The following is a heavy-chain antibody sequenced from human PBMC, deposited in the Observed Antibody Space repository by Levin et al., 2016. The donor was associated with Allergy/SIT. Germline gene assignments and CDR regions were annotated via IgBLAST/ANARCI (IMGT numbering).Heavy chain of an antibody. CDR1: GGSISSSSYY. J-gene: IGHJ4*02. CDR2: IYYSGST. CDR3: ARRQILFDY. Sequence: SETLSLTCTVSGGSISSSSYYWGWIRQPPGKGLEWIGSIYYSGSTYYNPSLKSRVTISVDTSKNQFSLKLSSVTAADTAVYYCARRQILFDYWGQGTLVTVSS. V-gene: IGHV4-39*01.